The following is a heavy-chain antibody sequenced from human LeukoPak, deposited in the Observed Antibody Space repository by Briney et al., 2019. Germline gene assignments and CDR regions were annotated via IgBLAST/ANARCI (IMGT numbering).Heavy chain of an antibody. D-gene: IGHD3-10*01. Sequence: SQTLSLTCAISGDSVSSNSAAWDWIRQSPSRGLEWLGRTYYRSKWSNDYAVSMKGRVTINPDTSKNQFSLQLNSVTPEDTAVYYCARGWYGWGKLGFDPWGQGTLVTVSS. CDR1: GDSVSSNSAA. CDR3: ARGWYGWGKLGFDP. V-gene: IGHV6-1*01. CDR2: TYYRSKWSN. J-gene: IGHJ5*02.